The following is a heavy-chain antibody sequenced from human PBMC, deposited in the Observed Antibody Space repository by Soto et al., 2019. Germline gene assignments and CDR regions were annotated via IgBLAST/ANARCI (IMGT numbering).Heavy chain of an antibody. V-gene: IGHV4-59*01. CDR2: IYYSGST. Sequence: TLSLTCTVSGGSISSYYWSWIRQPPGKGLEWIGYIYYSGSTNYNPSLKSRVTISVDTSKNQFSLKLSSVTAADTAVYYCARGARVYYDFWSGSPFDYWGQGTLVTVSS. CDR3: ARGARVYYDFWSGSPFDY. CDR1: GGSISSYY. J-gene: IGHJ4*02. D-gene: IGHD3-3*01.